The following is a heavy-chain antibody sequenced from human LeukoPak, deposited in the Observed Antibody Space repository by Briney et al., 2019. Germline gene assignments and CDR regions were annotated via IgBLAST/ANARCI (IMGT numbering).Heavy chain of an antibody. D-gene: IGHD4-17*01. CDR3: ARLPGHYGDYYFDY. Sequence: PSQTLSLTCTVSGGSISSGDYYWSWIRQPPGKGLEWIGYIYYSGSTYYNPSLKSRVTISVDTSKNQFSLKLSSVTAADTAVYHCARLPGHYGDYYFDYWGQGTLVTVSS. J-gene: IGHJ4*02. CDR1: GGSISSGDYY. V-gene: IGHV4-30-4*01. CDR2: IYYSGST.